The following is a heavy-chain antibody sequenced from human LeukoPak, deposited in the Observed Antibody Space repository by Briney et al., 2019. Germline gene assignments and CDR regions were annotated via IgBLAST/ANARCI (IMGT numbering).Heavy chain of an antibody. J-gene: IGHJ5*02. D-gene: IGHD2-2*01. CDR2: IYSSGSI. Sequence: SETLSLTCTVSGGSISSYYWSWIRQPAGKGLEWIGRIYSSGSINYNPSLKSRVTMSVDTSKNQFSLKLSSVIAADTAVYYCARDLGYCPTTGCYQSRFDPWGQGTLVTVSS. CDR1: GGSISSYY. V-gene: IGHV4-4*07. CDR3: ARDLGYCPTTGCYQSRFDP.